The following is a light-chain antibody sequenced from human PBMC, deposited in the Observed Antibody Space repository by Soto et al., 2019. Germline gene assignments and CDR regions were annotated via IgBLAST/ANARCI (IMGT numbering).Light chain of an antibody. CDR2: EVS. Sequence: QSALTQPASVSGSPGQSITISCTGTSSDVGAYNFVSWHQQHPGKAPKLIIYEVSNRPSGVSNRFSGSKSGNTASLTISGLQAEDEADYYCSSYTSSSTVVFGGGTKVTVL. V-gene: IGLV2-14*01. CDR3: SSYTSSSTVV. CDR1: SSDVGAYNF. J-gene: IGLJ2*01.